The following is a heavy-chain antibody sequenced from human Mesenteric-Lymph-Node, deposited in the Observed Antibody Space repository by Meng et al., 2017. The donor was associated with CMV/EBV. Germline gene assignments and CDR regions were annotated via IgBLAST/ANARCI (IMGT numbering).Heavy chain of an antibody. Sequence: SVKVSCKASGGTFSSYAISWVRQAPGQGLEWMGGIIPILGIANYAQKFQGRVTITADKSTSTAYMELSSLRSEDTAVYYCARGGYCSSTSCYTTTTYYYGMDVWGQGTTVTVSS. J-gene: IGHJ6*02. V-gene: IGHV1-69*10. D-gene: IGHD2-2*02. CDR1: GGTFSSYA. CDR2: IIPILGIA. CDR3: ARGGYCSSTSCYTTTTYYYGMDV.